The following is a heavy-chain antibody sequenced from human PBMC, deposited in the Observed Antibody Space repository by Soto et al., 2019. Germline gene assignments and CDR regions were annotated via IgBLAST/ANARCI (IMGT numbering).Heavy chain of an antibody. CDR3: ARGERDYYCGMDV. CDR2: ISAYNGYT. Sequence: ASVKVSCKASGYTFNSYGMSWVRQAPGQGLEWMGWISAYNGYTNYAQKFQGRVTMTTDTSTSTAYMELRSLRSDDTAVYYCARGERDYYCGMDVWGQGTTVTVSS. V-gene: IGHV1-18*01. D-gene: IGHD1-26*01. CDR1: GYTFNSYG. J-gene: IGHJ6*02.